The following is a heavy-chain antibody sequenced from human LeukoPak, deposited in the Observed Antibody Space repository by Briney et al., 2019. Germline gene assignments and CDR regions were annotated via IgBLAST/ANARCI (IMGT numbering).Heavy chain of an antibody. CDR1: GFTFTSYG. CDR2: MRYDGGNE. Sequence: GGSLRLSCAASGFTFTSYGMHWVRQAPGKGLEWVALMRYDGGNEYYTDSVKGRFTISRDNSKNTLYLQMNSLRAEDTAVYYCAKGSSGWSIDYWGRGTLVTVSS. CDR3: AKGSSGWSIDY. J-gene: IGHJ4*02. V-gene: IGHV3-30*02. D-gene: IGHD6-19*01.